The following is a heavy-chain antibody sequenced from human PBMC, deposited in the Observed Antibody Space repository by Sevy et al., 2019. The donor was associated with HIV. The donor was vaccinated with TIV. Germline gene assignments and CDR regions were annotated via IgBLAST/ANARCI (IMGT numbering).Heavy chain of an antibody. CDR1: GFTFSTHA. CDR3: ARGRKTTEEWLEELDYYYGLDV. V-gene: IGHV3-30-3*01. J-gene: IGHJ6*02. D-gene: IGHD2-8*01. CDR2: ISYDGNIE. Sequence: GGSLRLSCAASGFTFSTHAMHWVRQAPGKGLEWVAIISYDGNIEYYPDSVKGRFTISRDDSKNTLYLQMNSLRDEDTAIYYCARGRKTTEEWLEELDYYYGLDVWGQGTTVTVSS.